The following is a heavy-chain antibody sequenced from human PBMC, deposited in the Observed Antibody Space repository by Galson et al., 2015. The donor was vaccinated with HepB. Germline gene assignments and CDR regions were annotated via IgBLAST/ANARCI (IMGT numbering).Heavy chain of an antibody. CDR2: IIPILGTA. D-gene: IGHD5-12*01. V-gene: IGHV1-69*04. J-gene: IGHJ4*02. Sequence: SVKVSCKASGDTFSSQAINWVRQAPGQGLEWMGRIIPILGTANYAHKFQGRVTITAHKSTNTAYMELSSLRSEDTAVYYCASVVGYSGYDFTPMWGQGTLVTVSS. CDR1: GDTFSSQA. CDR3: ASVVGYSGYDFTPM.